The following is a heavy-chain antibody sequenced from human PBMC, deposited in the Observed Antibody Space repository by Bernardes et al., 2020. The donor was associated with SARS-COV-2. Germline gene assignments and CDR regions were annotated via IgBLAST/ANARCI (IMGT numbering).Heavy chain of an antibody. J-gene: IGHJ4*02. D-gene: IGHD1-1*01. V-gene: IGHV5-51*01. CDR3: ARGLDGTSDPHHFDY. CDR1: GFSFSNYW. Sequence: GECLKISCQGFGFSFSNYWIGWVRQMPGKGLEWMGIIYPSDSDTRYSPSFRGQVTISAGKSINTAYLHWNSLQASDTAIYYCARGLDGTSDPHHFDYWGQGTLVTVSS. CDR2: IYPSDSDT.